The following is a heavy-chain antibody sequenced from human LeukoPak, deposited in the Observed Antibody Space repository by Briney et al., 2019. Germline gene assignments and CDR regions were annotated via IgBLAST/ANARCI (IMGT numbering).Heavy chain of an antibody. V-gene: IGHV4-59*01. J-gene: IGHJ4*02. Sequence: SEIQSLTCTVSGGSISSYYWSWIRQPPGKGLEWTGNIYYSGSTNYNPSLKSRVTISVDTSKNQFSLKLSSVTAADTAVYYCARALYYYDSIDYWGQGTLVTVSS. CDR2: IYYSGST. CDR3: ARALYYYDSIDY. D-gene: IGHD3-22*01. CDR1: GGSISSYY.